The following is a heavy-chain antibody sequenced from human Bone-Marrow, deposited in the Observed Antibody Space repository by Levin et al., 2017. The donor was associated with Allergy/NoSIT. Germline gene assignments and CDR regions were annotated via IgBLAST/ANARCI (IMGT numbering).Heavy chain of an antibody. D-gene: IGHD3-3*01. Sequence: GESLKISCAASGFTFTSAWMSWVRQTPERGLEWVGRIKSKSDGGTTDYAAPVKGRFTISRDDSKNTLYLQMTNLKNADTAVYYCTSVAYDVWSGYSNYFDYWGQGTLVTVSS. J-gene: IGHJ4*02. CDR3: TSVAYDVWSGYSNYFDY. CDR2: IKSKSDGGTT. V-gene: IGHV3-15*01. CDR1: GFTFTSAW.